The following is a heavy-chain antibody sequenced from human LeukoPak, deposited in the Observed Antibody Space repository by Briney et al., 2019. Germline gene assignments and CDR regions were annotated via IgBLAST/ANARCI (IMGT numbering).Heavy chain of an antibody. J-gene: IGHJ6*02. D-gene: IGHD3-10*01. V-gene: IGHV3-7*01. Sequence: LGGSLRLSCAASGITFSSYWMTWVRQAPGKGLEWVANIKKDGSEKYYLDSVKGRFTISRDNAKNSLYLQMNSLRAEDTAVYYCARDISGSPYYYYGMDVWGQGSTVTVSS. CDR1: GITFSSYW. CDR2: IKKDGSEK. CDR3: ARDISGSPYYYYGMDV.